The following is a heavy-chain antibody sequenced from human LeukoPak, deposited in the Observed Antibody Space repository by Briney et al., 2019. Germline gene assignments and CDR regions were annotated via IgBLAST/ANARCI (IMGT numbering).Heavy chain of an antibody. Sequence: GGSLRLSCAASGFTFSSYGMHWVRQAPGKGLEWVAFIQFDGSHIFYTDSVRGRFTISRDNSKNTLYLQMSSLRAEDTAVFYCAKTSDQLLYPKLDYWGQGPLVTVSS. D-gene: IGHD2-8*01. CDR3: AKTSDQLLYPKLDY. CDR1: GFTFSSYG. J-gene: IGHJ4*02. CDR2: IQFDGSHI. V-gene: IGHV3-30*02.